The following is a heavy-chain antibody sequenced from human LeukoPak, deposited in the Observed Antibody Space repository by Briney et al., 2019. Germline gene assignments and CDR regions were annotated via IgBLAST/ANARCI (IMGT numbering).Heavy chain of an antibody. CDR1: GGSINSYY. Sequence: VKPSETLSLTCTVSGGSINSYYWSWIRQFPGKGLEWIGYIYYSGSTDYNPSLKGRVTISVDTSQSQFTLKLSSVTAADTAVYYCARSTGRDGYNFGYWGQGTLVTVSS. J-gene: IGHJ4*02. D-gene: IGHD5-24*01. CDR3: ARSTGRDGYNFGY. CDR2: IYYSGST. V-gene: IGHV4-59*08.